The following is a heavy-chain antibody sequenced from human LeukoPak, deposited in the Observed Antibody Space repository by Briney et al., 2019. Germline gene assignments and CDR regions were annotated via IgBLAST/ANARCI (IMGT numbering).Heavy chain of an antibody. CDR2: IPYDGSDE. CDR3: AKDLGSASWYGFEF. J-gene: IGHJ4*02. D-gene: IGHD6-13*01. V-gene: IGHV3-30*02. Sequence: PGGSLRLSCVMTGFRFSSFGMDWVRQAPGKGLEWLAFIPYDGSDEHYADSVKGRFTISRDNSKNTLYLQMNSLRAEDTAMYYCAKDLGSASWYGFEFWAQGTLVTVSS. CDR1: GFRFSSFG.